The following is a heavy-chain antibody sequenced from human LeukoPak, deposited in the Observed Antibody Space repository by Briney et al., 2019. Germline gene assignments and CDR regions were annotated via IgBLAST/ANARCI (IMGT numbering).Heavy chain of an antibody. CDR1: GFTFSSYA. J-gene: IGHJ4*02. CDR3: AKDGSGSYWQLYFDY. Sequence: PGGSLRLSCAASGFTFSSYAMSWVRQAPGKGLEWVSVISGSGDTTNYADSVKGRSTISRDNSKYMLYLQMNGLRAEDTAVYYCAKDGSGSYWQLYFDYWGQGTLVTVSS. D-gene: IGHD3-10*01. CDR2: ISGSGDTT. V-gene: IGHV3-23*01.